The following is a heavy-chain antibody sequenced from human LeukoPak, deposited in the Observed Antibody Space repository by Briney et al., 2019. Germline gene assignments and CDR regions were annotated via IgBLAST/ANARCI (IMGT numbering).Heavy chain of an antibody. D-gene: IGHD6-6*01. J-gene: IGHJ4*02. Sequence: ASVKVSCKASGYTFTSYGISWVRQAPGQGLEWMGWISAYNGNTNYAQKLQGRVTMTTDTSTSTAYMELRSLRSDDTAVYYRARDVGPSSSVPFDYWGQGTLVTVSS. V-gene: IGHV1-18*01. CDR2: ISAYNGNT. CDR3: ARDVGPSSSVPFDY. CDR1: GYTFTSYG.